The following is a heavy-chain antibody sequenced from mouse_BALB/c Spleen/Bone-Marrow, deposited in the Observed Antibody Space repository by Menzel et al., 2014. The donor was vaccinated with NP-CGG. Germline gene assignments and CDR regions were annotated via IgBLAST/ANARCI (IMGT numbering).Heavy chain of an antibody. CDR1: GYTFTSYW. CDR3: TRGDYYGSSSFAY. Sequence: QVQLQQSGAELVRPGASVKLSCKASGYTFTSYWINWVKQRPGQGLEWIGNIYPSDSYTNYNQKFKDKATLTVDKSSSTAYMQLSSPTSEDSAVYYCTRGDYYGSSSFAYWGQGTLVTVSA. J-gene: IGHJ3*01. CDR2: IYPSDSYT. V-gene: IGHV1-69*02. D-gene: IGHD1-1*01.